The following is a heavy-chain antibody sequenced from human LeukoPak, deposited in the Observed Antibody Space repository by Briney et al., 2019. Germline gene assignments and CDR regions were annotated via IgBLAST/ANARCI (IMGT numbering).Heavy chain of an antibody. D-gene: IGHD2-15*01. J-gene: IGHJ4*02. CDR2: ISYDGSNK. CDR1: GFTFSSYG. V-gene: IGHV3-30*18. Sequence: GGSLRLSCAASGFTFSSYGMHWVRQAPGKGLEWVAVISYDGSNKYYADSVEGRFTISRDNSKNTLYLQMNSLRAEDTAVYYCAKSLPADYFDYWGQGTLVTVSS. CDR3: AKSLPADYFDY.